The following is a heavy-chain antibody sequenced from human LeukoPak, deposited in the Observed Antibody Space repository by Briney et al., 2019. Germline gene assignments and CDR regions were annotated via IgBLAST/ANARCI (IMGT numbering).Heavy chain of an antibody. J-gene: IGHJ4*02. CDR2: ISYDGSNK. CDR3: AREMVSSGFDY. D-gene: IGHD3-22*01. CDR1: GFTFSSYG. V-gene: IGHV3-30*03. Sequence: GGSLRLSCAASGFTFSSYGMSWVRQAPGKGLEWVAVISYDGSNKYYADSVKGRFTISRDNSKNTLYLQMNSLRAEDTAVYYCAREMVSSGFDYWGQGTLVTVSS.